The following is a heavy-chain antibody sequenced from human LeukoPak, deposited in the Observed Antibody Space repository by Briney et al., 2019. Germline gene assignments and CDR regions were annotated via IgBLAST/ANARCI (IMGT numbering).Heavy chain of an antibody. CDR2: INWNGGRT. CDR3: ARDYDYGDYPGY. V-gene: IGHV3-20*04. CDR1: GFMFDEYG. Sequence: PGGSLRLSCAASGFMFDEYGMSWVRQAPGKGLEWVSGINWNGGRTGYADSVKGRFTISRDNAKNSLYLQMSSLRAEDTALYYCARDYDYGDYPGYWGQGTLVTVSS. D-gene: IGHD4-17*01. J-gene: IGHJ4*02.